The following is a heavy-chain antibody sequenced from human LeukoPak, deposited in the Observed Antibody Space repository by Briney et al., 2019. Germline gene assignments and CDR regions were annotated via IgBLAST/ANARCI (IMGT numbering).Heavy chain of an antibody. Sequence: GASVKVSCKASGYTFTGYYMHWVRQAPGQGLEWMGRINPNSGGTNYAQKLQGRVTMTRDTSISTAYMELSRLRSDDTAVYYCASLTGDGENFDYWGQGTLVTVSS. D-gene: IGHD7-27*01. CDR1: GYTFTGYY. J-gene: IGHJ4*02. CDR3: ASLTGDGENFDY. V-gene: IGHV1-2*06. CDR2: INPNSGGT.